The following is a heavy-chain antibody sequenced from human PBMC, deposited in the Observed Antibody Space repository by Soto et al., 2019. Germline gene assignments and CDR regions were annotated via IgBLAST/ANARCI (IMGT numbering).Heavy chain of an antibody. D-gene: IGHD2-2*01. CDR3: ATRRFSSVVRAAAYYYYHGMDV. CDR2: IDPSDSYT. Sequence: GESVKISCDPSAYNFTSYSVCWVRQIPGKGLEWMGRIDPSDSYTNYSPSFQGHVTISADKSISTAYLQCSSPKASDTAMYYCATRRFSSVVRAAAYYYYHGMDVWGQGTTVTVSS. CDR1: AYNFTSYS. J-gene: IGHJ6*02. V-gene: IGHV5-10-1*01.